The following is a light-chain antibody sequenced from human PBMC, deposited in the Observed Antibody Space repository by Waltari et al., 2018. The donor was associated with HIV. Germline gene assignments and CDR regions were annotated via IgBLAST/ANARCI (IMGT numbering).Light chain of an antibody. CDR1: SLANQY. Sequence: SSELEQPPSVSVSPGQTARIPCSGASLANQYAYWYQQRPGQAPLLVIYKDSKRPSGIPERFSGSSSGTTVTLTNSGVQAEDEADYYCQSGEDSGPHILFGGGTKLTVL. J-gene: IGLJ2*01. CDR3: QSGEDSGPHIL. V-gene: IGLV3-25*03. CDR2: KDS.